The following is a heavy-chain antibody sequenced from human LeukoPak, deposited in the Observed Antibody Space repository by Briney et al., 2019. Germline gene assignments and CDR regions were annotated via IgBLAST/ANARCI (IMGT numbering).Heavy chain of an antibody. CDR1: GFTFMKYS. CDR3: ARHGIFYDTSGYTNWFDP. D-gene: IGHD3-22*01. CDR2: IYYSGST. V-gene: IGHV4-39*01. J-gene: IGHJ5*02. Sequence: PGGSLRLSCAASGFTFMKYSMTWVRQAPGKGLKWIGSIYYSGSTYYNSSLKSRVTVSVDTSKNQFSLKLTSVTAADTAVYYCARHGIFYDTSGYTNWFDPWGQGTLVTVSS.